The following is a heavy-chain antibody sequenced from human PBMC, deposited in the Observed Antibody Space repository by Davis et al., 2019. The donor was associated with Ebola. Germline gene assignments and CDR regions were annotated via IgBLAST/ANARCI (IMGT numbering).Heavy chain of an antibody. J-gene: IGHJ6*02. CDR3: ARQYSSSWYDPSQPGGMDV. Sequence: PSETLSLTCTVSGGSISSYYWSWIRQPPGKGLEWIGYIYYSGSTNYNPSLKSRVTISVDTSKNQFSLKLSSVTAADTAVYYCARQYSSSWYDPSQPGGMDVWGQGTTVTVSS. CDR2: IYYSGST. V-gene: IGHV4-59*08. D-gene: IGHD6-13*01. CDR1: GGSISSYY.